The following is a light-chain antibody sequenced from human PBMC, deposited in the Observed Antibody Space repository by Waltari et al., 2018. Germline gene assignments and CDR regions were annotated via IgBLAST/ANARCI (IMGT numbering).Light chain of an antibody. CDR3: LLFCYGYCV. CDR2: NID. CDR1: TGAVSSDNY. V-gene: IGLV7-43*01. J-gene: IGLJ3*02. Sequence: QTVVTQEPSLTVSPGGTVTPTCASNTGAVSSDNYPNWFQQKPGQPPRPLIHNIDKNQFWTPARFSGSLVGGKAALTLSGVLPEDEAEYFCLLFCYGYCVFGGGTKLAVL.